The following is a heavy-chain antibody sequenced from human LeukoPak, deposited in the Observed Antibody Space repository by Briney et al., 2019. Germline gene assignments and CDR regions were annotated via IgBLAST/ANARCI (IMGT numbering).Heavy chain of an antibody. CDR2: INPHTGGT. V-gene: IGHV1-2*02. CDR1: GYTITGYY. Sequence: ASVTVSCKASGYTITGYYLHWVRQAPGQGLEWMGWINPHTGGTLCAQKFLGRVTMTRDTSINTAYMGLNNLKSDDTAVYFCARGTGSSWFDPWGQGTLVTVSS. CDR3: ARGTGSSWFDP. J-gene: IGHJ5*02. D-gene: IGHD1-1*01.